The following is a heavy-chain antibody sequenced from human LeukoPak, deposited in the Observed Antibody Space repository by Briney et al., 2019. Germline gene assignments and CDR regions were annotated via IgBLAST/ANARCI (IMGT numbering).Heavy chain of an antibody. Sequence: SETLSLTCTVSGGSISHYYWSWIRQPPGKGLEWIGYIYYSGTTNYNPSLKSRVTISVDTSKNQFSLKLSSVTAADTAVYYCARGKGRYYGSGSKIRYYFDYWGQGTLVTVSS. CDR3: ARGKGRYYGSGSKIRYYFDY. CDR2: IYYSGTT. D-gene: IGHD3-10*01. J-gene: IGHJ4*02. CDR1: GGSISHYY. V-gene: IGHV4-59*12.